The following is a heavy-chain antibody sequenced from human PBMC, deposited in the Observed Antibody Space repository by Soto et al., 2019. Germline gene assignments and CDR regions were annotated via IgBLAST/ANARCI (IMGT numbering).Heavy chain of an antibody. J-gene: IGHJ4*02. CDR2: ISSSSSYI. CDR3: ARDTSPTGFWSGYPYYFDY. Sequence: GGSLRLFCAASGFTFSSYSMNWVRQAPGKGLEWVSSISSSSSYIYYADSVKGRFTISRDNAKNSLYLQMNSLRAEDTAVYYCARDTSPTGFWSGYPYYFDYWGQGTLVTVSS. V-gene: IGHV3-21*01. D-gene: IGHD3-3*01. CDR1: GFTFSSYS.